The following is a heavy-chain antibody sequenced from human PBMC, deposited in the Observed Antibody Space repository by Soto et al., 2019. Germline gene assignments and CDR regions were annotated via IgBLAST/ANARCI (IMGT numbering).Heavy chain of an antibody. V-gene: IGHV1-69*13. CDR1: GGTFSSYA. Sequence: SVKVSCKASGGTFSSYAISWVRQAPGQGLEWMGGIIPIFGTANYAQKFQGRVTITADESTSTAYMELSSLRSEDTAVYYCARGRDYGGTSNWFDPWGQGTLVTVSS. D-gene: IGHD4-17*01. J-gene: IGHJ5*02. CDR3: ARGRDYGGTSNWFDP. CDR2: IIPIFGTA.